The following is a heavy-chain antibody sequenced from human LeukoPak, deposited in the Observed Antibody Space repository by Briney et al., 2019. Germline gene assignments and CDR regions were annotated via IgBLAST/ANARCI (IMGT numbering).Heavy chain of an antibody. CDR1: GYTFINNW. D-gene: IGHD3-10*01. CDR2: INPTGTGT. CDR3: ARINMGRGVLFDYYFDL. Sequence: ASVKVSCKASGYTFINNWMHWVRHAPGQALEWIGLINPTGTGTLYAQKFQGRVTMTRDMSTSTDYLELSSLRSEDTAVYYCARINMGRGVLFDYYFDLWGRGTLVTVSS. V-gene: IGHV1-46*01. J-gene: IGHJ2*01.